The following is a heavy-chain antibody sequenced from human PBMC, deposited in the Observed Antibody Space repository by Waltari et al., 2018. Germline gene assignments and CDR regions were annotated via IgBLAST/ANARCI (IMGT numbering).Heavy chain of an antibody. J-gene: IGHJ6*03. V-gene: IGHV4-61*02. CDR1: GGSISSGSYY. Sequence: QVQLQESGPGLVKPSQTLSLTCTVSGGSISSGSYYWSWIRQPAGKGLEWIGRIYTSGSTNYNPSLKSRVTISVDTSKNQFSLKLSSVTAADTAVYYCARDREGRADYYYYYMDVWGKGTTVTVSS. CDR3: ARDREGRADYYYYYMDV. CDR2: IYTSGST. D-gene: IGHD2-15*01.